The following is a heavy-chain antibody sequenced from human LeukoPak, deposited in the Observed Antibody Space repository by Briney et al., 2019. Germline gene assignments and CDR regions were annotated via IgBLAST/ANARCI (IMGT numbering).Heavy chain of an antibody. Sequence: GGSLRLSCVASGFTFSTYSMNWVRQAPGKGLEWVSYISYTSGTTSYADSVKGRFTISRDNANNSLYLQMNSLRDEDTAVYYCARAQLERVPRWFDPWGQGTLVTVSS. CDR3: ARAQLERVPRWFDP. V-gene: IGHV3-48*02. J-gene: IGHJ5*02. CDR2: ISYTSGTT. CDR1: GFTFSTYS. D-gene: IGHD1-1*01.